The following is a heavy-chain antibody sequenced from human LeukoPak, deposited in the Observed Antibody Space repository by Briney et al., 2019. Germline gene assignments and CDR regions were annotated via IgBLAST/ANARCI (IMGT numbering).Heavy chain of an antibody. D-gene: IGHD1-26*01. CDR1: GFTVSSKY. CDR2: IYSGGST. CDR3: ARDVRALSSLDI. V-gene: IGHV3-66*01. Sequence: GGSLRLSCAASGFTVSSKYMSWVRQAPGKGLEWVSVIYSGGSTYYADSVKGRFTISRDNSKNTLYLQMNSLRAEDTAVYYCARDVRALSSLDIWGQGTMVTVSS. J-gene: IGHJ3*02.